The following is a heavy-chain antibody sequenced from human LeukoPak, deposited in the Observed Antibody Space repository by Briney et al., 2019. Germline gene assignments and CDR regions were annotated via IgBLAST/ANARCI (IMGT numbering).Heavy chain of an antibody. J-gene: IGHJ4*02. CDR1: GGSISSTNW. D-gene: IGHD2-15*01. Sequence: PSETLSLTCAVSGGSISSTNWWSWVRQPPGKGLEWIGEIYHSGITNYNPSLKSRVIISVDKPKNQFSLRLSFMAAADTAVYYCARNRCSDNSCCLTFDYWGQGTLVTVSS. CDR3: ARNRCSDNSCCLTFDY. V-gene: IGHV4-4*02. CDR2: IYHSGIT.